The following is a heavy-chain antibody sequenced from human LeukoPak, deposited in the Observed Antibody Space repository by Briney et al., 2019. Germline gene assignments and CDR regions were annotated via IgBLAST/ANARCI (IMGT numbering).Heavy chain of an antibody. CDR2: ISGSGGST. Sequence: EGSLRLSCAASGFTFSSYAMSWVRQAPGKGLEWVSAISGSGGSTYYADSVKGRFTISRDNAKNSLSLQMNSLRAEDTAVYYCARQRGSGCLDYWGQGTLVTVSS. CDR1: GFTFSSYA. J-gene: IGHJ4*02. V-gene: IGHV3-23*01. CDR3: ARQRGSGCLDY. D-gene: IGHD6-19*01.